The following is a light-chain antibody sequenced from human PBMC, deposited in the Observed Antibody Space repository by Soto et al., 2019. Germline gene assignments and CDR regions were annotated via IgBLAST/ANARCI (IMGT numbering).Light chain of an antibody. J-gene: IGLJ1*01. Sequence: QSVLTQPASVSGSPGQSITISCTGTSSDVGGYNSVSWYQHHPGKAPKLMIYDVDYRPSGVSNRFSGSKSGNTASLTISGLQAEDEADYYCSSYTSSSTRVFGTGTKVTVL. CDR1: SSDVGGYNS. CDR3: SSYTSSSTRV. CDR2: DVD. V-gene: IGLV2-14*03.